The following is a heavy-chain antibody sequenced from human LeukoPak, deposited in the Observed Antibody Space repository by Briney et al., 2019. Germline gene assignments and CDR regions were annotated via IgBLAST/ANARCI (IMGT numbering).Heavy chain of an antibody. CDR3: AKDRGIVRYYYGMDV. Sequence: PGGSLRLSCAASGFTFSSYAMHWVRQAPGKGLEWVAVISYDGSNKYYADSVKGRFTISRDNSKNTPYLQMNSLRAEDTAVYYCAKDRGIVRYYYGMDVWGQGTTVTVSS. D-gene: IGHD1-26*01. CDR2: ISYDGSNK. J-gene: IGHJ6*02. CDR1: GFTFSSYA. V-gene: IGHV3-30-3*01.